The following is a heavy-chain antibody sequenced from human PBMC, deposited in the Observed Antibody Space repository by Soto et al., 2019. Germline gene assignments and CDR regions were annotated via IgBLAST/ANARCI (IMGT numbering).Heavy chain of an antibody. J-gene: IGHJ4*02. CDR3: AKDRTGANYVSGQLDY. Sequence: QVQLVESGGGVVQPGRSLRLSCAASGFTFSSYGMHWVRQAPGKGLEWVAVTSYDGSIKYYADSVKGRFTISRDNSKNTLYVQISGLRAEDTAVYDCAKDRTGANYVSGQLDYWGRGTLVTVSS. CDR2: TSYDGSIK. D-gene: IGHD1-7*01. CDR1: GFTFSSYG. V-gene: IGHV3-30*18.